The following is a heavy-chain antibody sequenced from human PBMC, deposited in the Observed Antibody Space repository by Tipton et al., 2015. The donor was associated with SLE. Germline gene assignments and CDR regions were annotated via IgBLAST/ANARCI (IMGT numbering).Heavy chain of an antibody. CDR3: AKGRESSSIILVAEPEFDY. D-gene: IGHD5-12*01. J-gene: IGHJ4*02. Sequence: SLRLSCAASGFTFSSYDMHWVRQAPGKGLEWVAAISFDGNHKPYADSVKGRFTISRDDSRNTVYLQMNSLRPEDTAVYYCAKGRESSSIILVAEPEFDYWGQGTLVTVSS. CDR1: GFTFSSYD. CDR2: ISFDGNHK. V-gene: IGHV3-30*18.